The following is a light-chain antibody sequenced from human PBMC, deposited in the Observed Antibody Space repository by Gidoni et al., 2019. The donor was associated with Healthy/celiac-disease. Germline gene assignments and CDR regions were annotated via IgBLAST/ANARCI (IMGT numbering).Light chain of an antibody. J-gene: IGKJ4*01. CDR3: QQRSNWPLT. V-gene: IGKV3-11*01. Sequence: EMVLTQSPATLSLSPRARATLSCRSSQSVSSNLAWYQQKPGQAPRLLVYDAANRATGIPARFSGSGSGTDFTLTISSLEPEDFAVYYCQQRSNWPLTFGGGTKVEIK. CDR1: QSVSSN. CDR2: DAA.